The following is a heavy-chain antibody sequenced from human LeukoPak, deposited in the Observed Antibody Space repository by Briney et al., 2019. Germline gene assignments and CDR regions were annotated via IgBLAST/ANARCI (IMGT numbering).Heavy chain of an antibody. V-gene: IGHV4-4*07. CDR2: IYTSGST. D-gene: IGHD3-22*01. CDR1: GGSISSYY. J-gene: IGHJ5*01. CDR3: ARGTPTYYYDSSGSYVRDWFDS. Sequence: SETLSLTCTVSGGSISSYYWSWIRQPAGKGLEWIGRIYTSGSTNYNPSLKSRVTMSVDTSTNQFSLKLSSVTAADTAVYYCARGTPTYYYDSSGSYVRDWFDSWGQGTLVTVSS.